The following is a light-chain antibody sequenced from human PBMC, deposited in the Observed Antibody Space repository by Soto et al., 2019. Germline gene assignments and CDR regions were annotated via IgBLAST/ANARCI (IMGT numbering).Light chain of an antibody. CDR3: QQYGSSPGT. CDR1: QSVSSSY. V-gene: IGKV3-20*01. Sequence: EIVLTQSPGTLSLSPGERATLSCRASQSVSSSYLAWYQQTPGQAPRLLIYGSSSRATGIPDRFSGSGSGTDFPLTISRLEPEDLADYYCQQYGSSPGTFGQGTKLEIK. J-gene: IGKJ2*01. CDR2: GSS.